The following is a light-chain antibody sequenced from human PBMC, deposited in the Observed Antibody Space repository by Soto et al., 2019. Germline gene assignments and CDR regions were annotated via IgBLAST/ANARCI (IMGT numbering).Light chain of an antibody. Sequence: QSVLTQPASVSGSPGQSITISCTGTSSDVGDYNYVSWYQQHPGKAPKLMIYEVSYRPSGVSHRFSGSKSGNTASLTISGLQAEDEADYYCSSYTTSSTLVFGAGTKLTVL. V-gene: IGLV2-14*01. J-gene: IGLJ1*01. CDR2: EVS. CDR3: SSYTTSSTLV. CDR1: SSDVGDYNY.